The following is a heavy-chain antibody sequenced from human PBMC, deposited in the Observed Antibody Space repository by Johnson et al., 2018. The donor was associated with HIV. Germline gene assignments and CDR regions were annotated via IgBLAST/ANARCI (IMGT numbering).Heavy chain of an antibody. D-gene: IGHD3-10*01. CDR2: ISYDGSDK. CDR3: ARDLHYYGRDDAFDI. CDR1: GFTFSSFA. V-gene: IGHV3-30-3*01. J-gene: IGHJ3*02. Sequence: VQLVESGGGVVQPGRSLRLSCAASGFTFSSFAIHWVRQAPGKGLEWVAVISYDGSDKYYADSVKGRFTISRDNSKNTLYLEMNSLRAEDTAVYYCARDLHYYGRDDAFDIWGQGTMVTVSS.